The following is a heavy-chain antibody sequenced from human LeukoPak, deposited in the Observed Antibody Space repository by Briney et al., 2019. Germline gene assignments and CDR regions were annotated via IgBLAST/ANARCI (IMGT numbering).Heavy chain of an antibody. CDR3: ARKVAARRGAYYYYYYMDV. D-gene: IGHD6-6*01. CDR1: GGSISNYY. Sequence: PSETLSLTCTVSGGSISNYYWNWIRQPPGKGLEWIGYIYYSGTTNYNPSLKSRVSMSVDTSKNQFSLKLSSVTAADTAVYYCARKVAARRGAYYYYYYMDVWGKGATVTVSS. CDR2: IYYSGTT. V-gene: IGHV4-59*01. J-gene: IGHJ6*03.